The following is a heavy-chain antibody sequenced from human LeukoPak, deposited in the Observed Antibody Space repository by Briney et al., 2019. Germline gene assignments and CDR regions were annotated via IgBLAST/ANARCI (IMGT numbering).Heavy chain of an antibody. D-gene: IGHD1-14*01. J-gene: IGHJ5*02. V-gene: IGHV3-15*01. CDR1: GFTFSKVW. CDR3: CGTRGDL. CDR2: IKSKSDDGTR. Sequence: GGSLRLSCKASGFTFSKVWMSWVRQAPGKGLEWVGRIKSKSDDGTRDYAPPVRGRFTISRDDSKSTVYLQMESLRSEDTGVYYCCGTRGDLWGQGTLVTVSS.